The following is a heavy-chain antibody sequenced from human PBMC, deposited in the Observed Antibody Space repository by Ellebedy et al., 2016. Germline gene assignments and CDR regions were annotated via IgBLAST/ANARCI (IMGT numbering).Heavy chain of an antibody. J-gene: IGHJ3*02. D-gene: IGHD3-16*01. CDR3: ASGPGVGGYAFDI. CDR1: GYTFTTYA. CDR2: INPGNGNT. V-gene: IGHV1-3*01. Sequence: ASVKVSRKASGYTFTTYAMHWVRQAPEQRLEWMGWINPGNGNTIYSQKFQGRVTITKDTSASTAYMELSSLRSEDAAVYYCASGPGVGGYAFDIWGQGTMVTVSS.